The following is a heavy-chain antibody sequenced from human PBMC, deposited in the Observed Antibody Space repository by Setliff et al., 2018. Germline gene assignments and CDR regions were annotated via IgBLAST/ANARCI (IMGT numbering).Heavy chain of an antibody. D-gene: IGHD5-18*01. J-gene: IGHJ4*02. Sequence: GESLKISCAASGFVFGTYGMRWVRQAPGKWVDWVASVRFDGSYKVYADSVKGRFTISRDNSKKTLDLQMNSLRPEATAVYYCAKGDTPMSPFLISGWGPGTLVTVSS. CDR2: VRFDGSYK. CDR1: GFVFGTYG. CDR3: AKGDTPMSPFLISG. V-gene: IGHV3-30*02.